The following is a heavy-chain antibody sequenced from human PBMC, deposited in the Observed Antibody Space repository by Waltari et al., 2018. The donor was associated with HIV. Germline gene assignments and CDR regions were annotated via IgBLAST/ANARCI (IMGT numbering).Heavy chain of an antibody. CDR2: IYYSGST. D-gene: IGHD3-16*01. Sequence: QLQLQESGPGLVKPSETLSLTCTVSGGSISSSSYYWGWIRQPPGKGLEWIGSIYYSGSTYYNPSLKSRVTISVDTSKNQFSLKLSSVTAADTAVYYCARGRRGYDYVWGHARPHDAFDIWGQGTMVTVSS. V-gene: IGHV4-39*07. CDR3: ARGRRGYDYVWGHARPHDAFDI. CDR1: GGSISSSSYY. J-gene: IGHJ3*02.